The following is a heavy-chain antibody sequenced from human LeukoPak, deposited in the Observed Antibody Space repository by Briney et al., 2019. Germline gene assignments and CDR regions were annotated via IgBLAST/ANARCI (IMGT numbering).Heavy chain of an antibody. Sequence: GASVKVSCKASGYTFSNYGVSWVRQAPGQGLEWMGWISAYDGNTFYAQNLQGRVTMTTDTSPNTAYMELGNLRSDDTAVYYCARSYYDTSVYNDYWGQGTLVTVSS. D-gene: IGHD3-22*01. J-gene: IGHJ4*02. V-gene: IGHV1-18*01. CDR2: ISAYDGNT. CDR3: ARSYYDTSVYNDY. CDR1: GYTFSNYG.